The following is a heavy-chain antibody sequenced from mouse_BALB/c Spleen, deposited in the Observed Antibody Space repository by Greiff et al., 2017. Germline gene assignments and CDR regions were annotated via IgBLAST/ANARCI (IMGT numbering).Heavy chain of an antibody. CDR3: ARGRYAMDY. D-gene: IGHD1-1*01. Sequence: VKLEESGPGLVAPSQSLSITCTVSGFSFTGYGVNWVRQPPGKGLEWLGMIWGDGSTDYNSALKSRLSISKDNSKSQVFLKMNSLQTDDTARYYCARGRYAMDYWGQGTSVTVSS. V-gene: IGHV2-6-7*01. CDR2: IWGDGST. CDR1: GFSFTGYG. J-gene: IGHJ4*01.